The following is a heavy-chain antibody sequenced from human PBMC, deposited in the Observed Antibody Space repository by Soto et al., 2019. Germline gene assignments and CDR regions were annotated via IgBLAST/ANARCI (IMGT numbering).Heavy chain of an antibody. CDR2: INAGNGNT. CDR1: GYTFTSYA. V-gene: IGHV1-3*01. D-gene: IGHD3-22*01. CDR3: AREGADYYDSSGYYDGYGIFDY. J-gene: IGHJ4*02. Sequence: GASVKVSCKASGYTFTSYAMHWVRQAPGQRLEWMGWINAGNGNTKYSQKFQGRVTITRDTSASTAYMELSSLRSEDTAVYYCAREGADYYDSSGYYDGYGIFDYWGQGXLVTVSS.